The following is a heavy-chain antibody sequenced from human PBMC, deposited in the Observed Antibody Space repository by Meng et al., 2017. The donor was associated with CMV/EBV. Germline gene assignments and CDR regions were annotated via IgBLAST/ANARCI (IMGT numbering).Heavy chain of an antibody. D-gene: IGHD3-22*01. CDR2: ISNSGSAK. CDR1: GFTFSSYT. CDR3: ARSLFDSNDPFDY. V-gene: IGHV3-48*04. Sequence: GESLKISCAASGFTFSSYTMNWVRQAPGKGLERVSYISNSGSAKYYADSLRGRFTISRDNAKNSLYLQMNSLRADDTAVYYCARSLFDSNDPFDYWGQGTVVTVSS. J-gene: IGHJ4*02.